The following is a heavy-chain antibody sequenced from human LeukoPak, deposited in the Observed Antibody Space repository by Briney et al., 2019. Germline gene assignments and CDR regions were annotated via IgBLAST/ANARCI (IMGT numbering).Heavy chain of an antibody. Sequence: PGGSLRLSCAASGFTFSSYWMHWVRQAPGKGLVWVSRINTDGSSTTYADSVKGRFTISRDNAKNTLYLQMNSLRAEDTAVYYCAKVLPQWLVRDAFDIWGQGTMVTVSS. CDR2: INTDGSST. J-gene: IGHJ3*02. CDR3: AKVLPQWLVRDAFDI. V-gene: IGHV3-74*01. D-gene: IGHD6-19*01. CDR1: GFTFSSYW.